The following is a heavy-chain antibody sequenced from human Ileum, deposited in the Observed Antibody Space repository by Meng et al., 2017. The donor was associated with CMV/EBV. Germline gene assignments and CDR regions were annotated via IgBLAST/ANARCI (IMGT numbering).Heavy chain of an antibody. V-gene: IGHV3-66*01. Sequence: CSASAFDVSSYYVSWVRQAPGKGLEWVAVIFCSVSTNYAASVKDRFTISRDNTKNTLYLQMNALRLEDTATYYCARGPYSGGWDGFDYWGQGALVTVSS. D-gene: IGHD6-19*01. CDR1: AFDVSSYY. CDR3: ARGPYSGGWDGFDY. CDR2: IFCSVST. J-gene: IGHJ4*02.